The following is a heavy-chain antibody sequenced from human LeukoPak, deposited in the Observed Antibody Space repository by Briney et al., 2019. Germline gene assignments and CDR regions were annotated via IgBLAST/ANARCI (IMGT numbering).Heavy chain of an antibody. V-gene: IGHV4-34*01. J-gene: IGHJ4*02. CDR2: INHSGST. CDR3: ARGAGITMIVVVPRLYYFDY. D-gene: IGHD3-22*01. CDR1: GGSFSGYY. Sequence: SETLSLTCAVYGGSFSGYYWSWIRQPPGKGPEWIGEINHSGSTNYNPSLKSRVTISVDTSKNQFSLKLSSVTAADTAVYYCARGAGITMIVVVPRLYYFDYWGQGTLVTVSS.